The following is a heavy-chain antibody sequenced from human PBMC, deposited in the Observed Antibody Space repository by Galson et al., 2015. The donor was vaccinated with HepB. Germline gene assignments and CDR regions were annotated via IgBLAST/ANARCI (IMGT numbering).Heavy chain of an antibody. CDR3: ARLATPRGYYDY. CDR1: GFTFSSYS. Sequence: SLRLSCAASGFTFSSYSMNWVRQAPGKGLEWVSSISSTSSYIYYADSVKGRFTISRDNAKNSLYLQMNSLRAEDTAVYYCARLATPRGYYDYWGHGTLVTVSS. J-gene: IGHJ4*01. CDR2: ISSTSSYI. V-gene: IGHV3-21*01. D-gene: IGHD5-12*01.